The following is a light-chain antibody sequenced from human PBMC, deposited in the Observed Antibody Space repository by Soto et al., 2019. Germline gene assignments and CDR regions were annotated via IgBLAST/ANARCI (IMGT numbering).Light chain of an antibody. Sequence: EIVLTQSPGTLSLSPGERATLSCRASQTVSNNYLAWYQQKPGQAPRLLIYGASSRATGIPDRFSGSGSGTDFTLTISRLEPEDLAVYYCQQYGSSRIFTFGPGTKVHIK. J-gene: IGKJ3*01. CDR1: QTVSNNY. V-gene: IGKV3-20*01. CDR3: QQYGSSRIFT. CDR2: GAS.